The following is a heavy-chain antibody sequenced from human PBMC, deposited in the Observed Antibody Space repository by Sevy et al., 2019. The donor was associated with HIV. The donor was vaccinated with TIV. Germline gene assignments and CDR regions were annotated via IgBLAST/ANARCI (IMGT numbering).Heavy chain of an antibody. V-gene: IGHV4-34*08. D-gene: IGHD5-12*01. CDR3: GGAKDGYNPLDY. CDR2: INHSGST. Sequence: SETLSLTCAVYGGTFSGYYWSWISQPPGKGLEWIGEINHSGSTNYNPSLKSRVTISVDTSKNQFSLKLSSVTAADTAVYYCGGAKDGYNPLDYWGQGTLVTVSS. CDR1: GGTFSGYY. J-gene: IGHJ4*02.